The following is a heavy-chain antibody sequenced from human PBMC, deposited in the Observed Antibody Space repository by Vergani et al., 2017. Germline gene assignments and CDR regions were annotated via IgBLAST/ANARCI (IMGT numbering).Heavy chain of an antibody. CDR2: ISSSGSTI. V-gene: IGHV3-48*03. D-gene: IGHD6-13*01. CDR1: GFTFSSYE. Sequence: DVQLVESGGGLVQPGGSLRLSCAASGFTFSSYEMNWVRQAPGKGLEWVSYISSSGSTIYYADSVKGRFTISRDNAKNSLYLQMKRLRVEDTAVYYCARDQAAAGLDAFDIWGQGTMVTVSS. CDR3: ARDQAAAGLDAFDI. J-gene: IGHJ3*02.